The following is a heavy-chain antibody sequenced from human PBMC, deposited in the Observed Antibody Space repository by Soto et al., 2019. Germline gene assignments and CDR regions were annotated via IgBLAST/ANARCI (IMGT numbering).Heavy chain of an antibody. CDR2: INAGNGDT. Sequence: GASVKVSCKASGYIFMNYAVHWVRQAPGQSLEWVGWINAGNGDTKYSQRFQGRVTITRDTSASTAYMELSSLRSEDTAVYYCATSHPSYTSNWFDPWAQGPLVTVSS. D-gene: IGHD4-4*01. J-gene: IGHJ5*02. CDR3: ATSHPSYTSNWFDP. V-gene: IGHV1-3*01. CDR1: GYIFMNYA.